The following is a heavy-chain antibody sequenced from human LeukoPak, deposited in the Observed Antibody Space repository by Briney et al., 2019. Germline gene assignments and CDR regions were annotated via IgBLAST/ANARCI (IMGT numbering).Heavy chain of an antibody. CDR2: INPSGGST. CDR3: ARGYCSSNSCYGADAFDI. V-gene: IGHV1-46*01. D-gene: IGHD2-2*01. J-gene: IGHJ3*02. CDR1: GYTFTTYY. Sequence: ASVKVSCKASGYTFTTYYKHWVRQAPGQGLEWMGLINPSGGSTSYAQKFQGRVTMTRDTSTSTVYMELSSLRSEDTAVYYCARGYCSSNSCYGADAFDIWGQGTMVTVSS.